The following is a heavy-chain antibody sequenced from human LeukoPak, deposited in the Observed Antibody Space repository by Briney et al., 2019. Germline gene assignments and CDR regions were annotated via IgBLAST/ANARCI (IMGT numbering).Heavy chain of an antibody. V-gene: IGHV3-74*01. J-gene: IGHJ4*02. Sequence: GGSLRLSCAASAFTFNTYWMHWVRQVPGGGLEWVSRINGDESSTNYADSVKGRFTISRDNAKDTLYLHMNSLTAEDTAVYYCARGAKWAYYFDYWGQGTLVTVS. CDR1: AFTFNTYW. CDR2: INGDESST. CDR3: ARGAKWAYYFDY. D-gene: IGHD1-26*01.